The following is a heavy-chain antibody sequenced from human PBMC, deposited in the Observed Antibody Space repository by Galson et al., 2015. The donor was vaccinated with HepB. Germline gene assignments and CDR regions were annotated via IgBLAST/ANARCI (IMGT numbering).Heavy chain of an antibody. CDR3: ARGNPPSSPVDL. CDR2: IWHDGSDE. J-gene: IGHJ5*02. D-gene: IGHD2-2*01. Sequence: SLRLSCAASGFAFSSFGMHWVRQAPDKGLEWVAVIWHDGSDERYADSVKGRFTISRDDSRNTVYLQMNSLRAEETAVYYCARGNPPSSPVDLWGQGTLVTVSS. V-gene: IGHV3-33*01. CDR1: GFAFSSFG.